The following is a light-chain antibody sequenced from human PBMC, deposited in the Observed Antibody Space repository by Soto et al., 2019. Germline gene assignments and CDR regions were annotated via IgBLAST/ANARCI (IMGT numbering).Light chain of an antibody. Sequence: EIVLTQSPGTLSLSPGERATLSCRASQSIRNYLAWYQQKPGQAPRLLIFDASNRATGIPARFSGSGSGTDFTLTISSLEPEDFAVYYCQQRSSWPPFTFGGGTKVDIK. CDR2: DAS. CDR1: QSIRNY. J-gene: IGKJ4*01. CDR3: QQRSSWPPFT. V-gene: IGKV3-11*01.